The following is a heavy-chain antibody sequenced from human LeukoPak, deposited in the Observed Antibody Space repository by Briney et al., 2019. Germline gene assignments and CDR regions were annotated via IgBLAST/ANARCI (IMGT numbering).Heavy chain of an antibody. D-gene: IGHD2-15*01. CDR3: ARAAGFCSGGSCYLGYY. V-gene: IGHV1-2*02. Sequence: PGASVKVSCKASGYTFTDDYVHWVRQAPGQGLEWMGWINPNSGVTNYAQKFQGRVTMTRDMSISTAYMELSRLRSDDTAVYYCARAAGFCSGGSCYLGYYWGQRTLVTVSS. CDR2: INPNSGVT. J-gene: IGHJ4*02. CDR1: GYTFTDDY.